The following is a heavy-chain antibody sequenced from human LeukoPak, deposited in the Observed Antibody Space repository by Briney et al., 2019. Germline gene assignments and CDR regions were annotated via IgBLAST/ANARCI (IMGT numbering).Heavy chain of an antibody. Sequence: ASVKVSCKASGYTFTSYYMHWVRQAPGQGLEWTGIINPSGGSTSYAQKFQGRVTMTRDTSTSTVYMELSSLRSEDTAVYYCARGRLRLGELSFQDSDYWGQGTLVTVSS. CDR3: ARGRLRLGELSFQDSDY. D-gene: IGHD3-16*02. V-gene: IGHV1-46*01. CDR1: GYTFTSYY. J-gene: IGHJ4*02. CDR2: INPSGGST.